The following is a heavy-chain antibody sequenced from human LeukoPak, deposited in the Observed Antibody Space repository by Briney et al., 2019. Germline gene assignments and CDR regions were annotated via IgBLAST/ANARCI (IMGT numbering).Heavy chain of an antibody. D-gene: IGHD3-3*01. J-gene: IGHJ6*03. CDR1: GFTFSSYG. V-gene: IGHV3-30*18. CDR3: AKAYAIFGEVIFQYLYMDV. Sequence: GRSLRLSCAASGFTFSSYGMHWVRQAPGKGLEWVAVISYDGSNKYYADSVKGRFSISRDNSKNTLYLQMNSLRAEDTAVYYCAKAYAIFGEVIFQYLYMDVWGKGTTVNDSS. CDR2: ISYDGSNK.